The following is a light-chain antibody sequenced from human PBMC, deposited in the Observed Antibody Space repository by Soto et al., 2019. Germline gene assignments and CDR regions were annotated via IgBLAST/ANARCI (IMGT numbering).Light chain of an antibody. CDR3: SSYTSSSTLYV. CDR2: DVS. CDR1: SSDVGGYNY. J-gene: IGLJ1*01. Sequence: QSVLPQPASVSGSPGQSITISCTGTSSDVGGYNYVSWYQQHPGKAPKLMIYDVSNRPSGVSNRFSGSKSGNTASLTISRLQAEDEADYYCSSYTSSSTLYVFGTGTKVTVL. V-gene: IGLV2-14*01.